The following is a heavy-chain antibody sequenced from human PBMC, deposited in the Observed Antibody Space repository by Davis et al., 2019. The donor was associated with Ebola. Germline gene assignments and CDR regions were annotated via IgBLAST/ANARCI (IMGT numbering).Heavy chain of an antibody. D-gene: IGHD3-10*01. CDR3: ARPGDPYYYYGMDV. V-gene: IGHV3-30*02. CDR1: GFTFSSYG. Sequence: GESLKISCAASGFTFSSYGMHWVRQAPGKELEWVAFIRYDGSDKYYADSVKGRFTISRDNSKNTLYLQMNSLRAEDTAVYYCARPGDPYYYYGMDVWGKGTTVTVSS. CDR2: IRYDGSDK. J-gene: IGHJ6*04.